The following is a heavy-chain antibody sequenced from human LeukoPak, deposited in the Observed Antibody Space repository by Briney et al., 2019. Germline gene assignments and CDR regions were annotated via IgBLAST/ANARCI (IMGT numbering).Heavy chain of an antibody. CDR3: ARDSYYGSGSYYAVTND. D-gene: IGHD3-10*01. Sequence: SETLSLTCTVSGGSISSYYWSWIRQPPGKGLEWIGYIYYSGSTNYNPSPKSRVTISVDTSKNQFSLKLSSVTAADTAVYYCARDSYYGSGSYYAVTNDWGQGTLVTVSS. J-gene: IGHJ4*02. V-gene: IGHV4-59*12. CDR1: GGSISSYY. CDR2: IYYSGST.